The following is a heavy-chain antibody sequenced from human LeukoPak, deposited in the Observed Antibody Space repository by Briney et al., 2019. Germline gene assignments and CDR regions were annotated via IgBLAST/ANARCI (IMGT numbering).Heavy chain of an antibody. CDR1: GFTFTSYW. D-gene: IGHD1-26*01. V-gene: IGHV3-74*01. CDR2: INSDGSST. CDR3: ARRHSGSYGSFDI. J-gene: IGHJ3*02. Sequence: GSLRLSCAASGFTFTSYWMHWVRDAPGKGLGWVSRINSDGSSTSYADSVKGRFTISRDNAKNTLYLQMNRLRAEDTAVYYCARRHSGSYGSFDIWGQGTMVTVSS.